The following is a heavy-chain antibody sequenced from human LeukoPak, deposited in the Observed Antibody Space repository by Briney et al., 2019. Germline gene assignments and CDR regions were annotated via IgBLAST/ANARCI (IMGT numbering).Heavy chain of an antibody. Sequence: SETLSLTCSFSGGSISSYYWSWIRQPAGKGLEWIGRIYTSGSTNYNPSLKSRVTISVDTSKNQFSLKLSSVTAADTAVYYCARGGWYSYGLNYWGQGTLVTVSS. J-gene: IGHJ4*02. CDR3: ARGGWYSYGLNY. CDR2: IYTSGST. CDR1: GGSISSYY. D-gene: IGHD5-18*01. V-gene: IGHV4-4*07.